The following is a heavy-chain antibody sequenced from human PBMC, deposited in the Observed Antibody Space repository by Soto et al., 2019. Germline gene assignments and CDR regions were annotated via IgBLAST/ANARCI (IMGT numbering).Heavy chain of an antibody. Sequence: PGGSLRLSCAASGFTFSSYAMNWVRQAPGKGLEWVSAISGGGGSTYYADSVKGRFTISRDNSKNTLYLQMNSLRAEDTAVYYFAKLAAIVVGITEYYFDYWGQGTLVTVSS. D-gene: IGHD3-22*01. CDR1: GFTFSSYA. V-gene: IGHV3-23*01. CDR3: AKLAAIVVGITEYYFDY. CDR2: ISGGGGST. J-gene: IGHJ4*02.